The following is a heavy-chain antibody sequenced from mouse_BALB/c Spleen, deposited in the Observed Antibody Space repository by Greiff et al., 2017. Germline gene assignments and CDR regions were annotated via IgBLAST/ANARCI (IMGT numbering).Heavy chain of an antibody. Sequence: DVMLVESGGGLVQPGGSRKLSCAASGFTFSSFGMHWVRQAPEKGLEWVAYISSGSSTIYYADTVKGRFTISRDNPKNTLFLQMTSLRSEDTAMYYCARLDYYFDYWGQGTTLTVSS. CDR2: ISSGSSTI. CDR1: GFTFSSFG. J-gene: IGHJ2*01. CDR3: ARLDYYFDY. V-gene: IGHV5-17*02.